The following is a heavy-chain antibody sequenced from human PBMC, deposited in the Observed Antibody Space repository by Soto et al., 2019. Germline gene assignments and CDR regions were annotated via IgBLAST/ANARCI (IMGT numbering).Heavy chain of an antibody. D-gene: IGHD3-22*01. V-gene: IGHV3-74*01. Sequence: GESLRLSCEASGFVFTNFWMHWVRHVPGKGLVWVARIDTSGHSTNYADSVKGRFTISRDNAKNSLYLQMNSLRAEDTAMYYCASGYYDRIGFYFDSWGQGTLVTVSS. CDR1: GFVFTNFW. J-gene: IGHJ4*02. CDR3: ASGYYDRIGFYFDS. CDR2: IDTSGHST.